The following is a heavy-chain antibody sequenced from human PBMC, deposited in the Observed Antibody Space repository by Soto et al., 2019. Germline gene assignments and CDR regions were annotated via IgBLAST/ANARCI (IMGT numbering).Heavy chain of an antibody. D-gene: IGHD2-21*02. V-gene: IGHV4-4*02. CDR1: GGSVSSSNW. Sequence: QVQLQESGPGLVKPSGTLSLTWAVSGGSVSSSNWWSWVRQSPGKGLEWMGEIYHSGSAHYNPSLKRRATISLAKSKNQFSLRLTSVTAADTAVYYCARVPGVVVSADDAFDIWGPGTRVIVSS. CDR2: IYHSGSA. J-gene: IGHJ3*02. CDR3: ARVPGVVVSADDAFDI.